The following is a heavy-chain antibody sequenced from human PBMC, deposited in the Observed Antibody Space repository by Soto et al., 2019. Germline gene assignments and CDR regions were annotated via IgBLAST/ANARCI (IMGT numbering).Heavy chain of an antibody. D-gene: IGHD2-15*01. Sequence: GEALKISCKGSGYSFTSYWIGWVRQMPGKGLEWMGIIYPGDSDTRYSPSFQGQVTISADKSISTAYLQWSSLKASDTAMYYCARHGVWFCSGGSCYFGSYYYYYMDVWGKGTTVTVSS. CDR3: ARHGVWFCSGGSCYFGSYYYYYMDV. V-gene: IGHV5-51*01. J-gene: IGHJ6*03. CDR1: GYSFTSYW. CDR2: IYPGDSDT.